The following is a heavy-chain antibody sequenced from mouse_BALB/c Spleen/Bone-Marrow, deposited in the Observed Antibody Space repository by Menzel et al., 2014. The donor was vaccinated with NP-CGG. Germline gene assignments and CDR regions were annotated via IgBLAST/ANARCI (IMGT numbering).Heavy chain of an antibody. V-gene: IGHV5-4*02. D-gene: IGHD2-14*01. J-gene: IGHJ3*01. CDR2: ISDGGSYT. CDR1: GSTFSDYY. Sequence: DVQLVESGGGLVKPGGSLKLSCAASGSTFSDYYMYWVRQTPEKRLEWVATISDGGSYTFYPDSVKGRFTISRDNAKNNLYLQMSSLKSEDTAMYYCARDGDYTYAWFAYWGQGTLVTVSA. CDR3: ARDGDYTYAWFAY.